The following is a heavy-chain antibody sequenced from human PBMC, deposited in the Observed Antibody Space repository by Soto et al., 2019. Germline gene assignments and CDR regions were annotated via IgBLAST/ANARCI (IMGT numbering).Heavy chain of an antibody. J-gene: IGHJ4*02. V-gene: IGHV3-33*01. Sequence: QVQLVESGGGVVQPGRSLRLSCAASGFIFNEYGMHWVRQAPGKGLEWVAVIWYDGSNKYYADSVRGRFTFSRDNSRNTMSLQMNSRRVEDTAIYYCARWGCSGSNGNLNQRSFDLWGQGTLVTVSS. CDR1: GFIFNEYG. CDR3: ARWGCSGSNGNLNQRSFDL. D-gene: IGHD1-26*01. CDR2: IWYDGSNK.